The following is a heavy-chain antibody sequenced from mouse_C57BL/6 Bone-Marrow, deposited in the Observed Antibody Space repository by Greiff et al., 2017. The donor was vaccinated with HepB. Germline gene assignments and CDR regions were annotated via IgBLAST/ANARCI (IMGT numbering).Heavy chain of an antibody. D-gene: IGHD2-4*01. Sequence: DVQLQESGTVLARPGASVKMSCKTSGYTFTSYWMHWVKQRPGQGLEWIGAIYPGNSDTSYNQKFKGKAKLTAVTSASTAYMELSSLTNEDSAVYYCTCYDYDEGFAYWGQGTLVTVSA. J-gene: IGHJ3*01. V-gene: IGHV1-5*01. CDR2: IYPGNSDT. CDR1: GYTFTSYW. CDR3: TCYDYDEGFAY.